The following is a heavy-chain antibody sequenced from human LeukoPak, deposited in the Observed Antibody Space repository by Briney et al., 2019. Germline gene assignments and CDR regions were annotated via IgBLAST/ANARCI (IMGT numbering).Heavy chain of an antibody. CDR1: GFTFSSYG. CDR2: IRFDGSNR. Sequence: GGSLRLSCAASGFTFSSYGVHWVRQAPGKGLEWVAFIRFDGSNRYYADSVKGRFTISRDNSKNTLYLQMNSLRAEDTAVYYCARGPPRIVGATPFDYWGQGTLVTVSS. V-gene: IGHV3-30*02. CDR3: ARGPPRIVGATPFDY. D-gene: IGHD1-26*01. J-gene: IGHJ4*02.